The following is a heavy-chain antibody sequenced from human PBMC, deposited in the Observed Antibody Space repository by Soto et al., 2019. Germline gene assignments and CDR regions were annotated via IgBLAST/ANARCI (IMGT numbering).Heavy chain of an antibody. CDR2: ISGSGGHS. CDR3: AKDCRRLAVAGSAFDS. Sequence: GSLRLSCAASGFTFNDYAMAWVRQAPGKGLEWVSSISGSGGHSSYADSVRGRFTISRDNANSILSLDMSDLSAEDTAVYYCAKDCRRLAVAGSAFDSWGQGTLVTVSS. D-gene: IGHD6-19*01. CDR1: GFTFNDYA. V-gene: IGHV3-23*01. J-gene: IGHJ4*02.